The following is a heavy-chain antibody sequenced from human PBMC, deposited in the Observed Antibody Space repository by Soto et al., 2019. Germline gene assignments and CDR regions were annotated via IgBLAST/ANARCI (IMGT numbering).Heavy chain of an antibody. V-gene: IGHV1-8*01. CDR2: MNPNSGNT. J-gene: IGHJ5*02. CDR1: GYTFTSYD. Sequence: QVQLVQSGAEVKKPGASVKVSCKASGYTFTSYDINWVRQATGQGLEWMGWMNPNSGNTGYAQKFQGIVTMTRNTSISTAYIELSSLRSEDTAVYYCARGSKGSSWYAYWFDPWGQGTLVTVSS. CDR3: ARGSKGSSWYAYWFDP. D-gene: IGHD6-13*01.